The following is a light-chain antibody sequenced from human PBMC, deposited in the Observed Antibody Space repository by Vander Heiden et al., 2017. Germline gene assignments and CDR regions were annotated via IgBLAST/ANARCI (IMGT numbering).Light chain of an antibody. CDR3: NSRASSCNQVG. J-gene: IGLJ2*01. Sequence: SYQLPQDPALCVGSGQTGRMTCQGDSLRRYYASWYKKKTGQAHVLVITGKNNRPSRIPDRFSCSCSGNTAFLTLSGAQPEDGADYYCNSRASSCNQVGFGGGTKLTVL. CDR1: SLRRYY. V-gene: IGLV3-19*01. CDR2: GKN.